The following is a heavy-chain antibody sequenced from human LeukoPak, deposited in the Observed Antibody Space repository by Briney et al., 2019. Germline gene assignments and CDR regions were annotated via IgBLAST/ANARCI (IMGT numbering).Heavy chain of an antibody. CDR3: AKGLKYYYDSSPSPGMY. Sequence: GGSLRLSCAASGFTFSSYAMSWVRQAPGKGLEWVSAISGSGGSTYYADSVKGRFTISRDNAKNSLYLQMNSLRAEDTAVYYCAKGLKYYYDSSPSPGMYWGQGTLVTVSS. CDR2: ISGSGGST. J-gene: IGHJ4*02. CDR1: GFTFSSYA. D-gene: IGHD3-22*01. V-gene: IGHV3-23*01.